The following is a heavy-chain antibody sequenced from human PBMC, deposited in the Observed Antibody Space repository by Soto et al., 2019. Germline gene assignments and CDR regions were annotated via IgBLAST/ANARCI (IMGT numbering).Heavy chain of an antibody. CDR1: GFTLSNYA. V-gene: IGHV3-30*03. CDR3: ARDRSSTYYYYGMDL. CDR2: ISHDGSNK. J-gene: IGHJ6*02. Sequence: GGSLRLSCAASGFTLSNYAMHWVRQAPGKGLEWVAVISHDGSNKYYADSVKGRFSISRDNSKNTVYLQMNSLRVEDSAVYYCARDRSSTYYYYGMDLWGQGTTVTVSS. D-gene: IGHD6-19*01.